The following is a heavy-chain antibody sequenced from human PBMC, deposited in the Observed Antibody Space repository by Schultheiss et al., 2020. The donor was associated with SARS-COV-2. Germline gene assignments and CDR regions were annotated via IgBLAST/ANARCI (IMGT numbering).Heavy chain of an antibody. CDR2: IRYDGSRQ. CDR3: ARGRGGSAGYYAFDM. CDR1: GFSFSTHG. Sequence: GGSLRLSCAASGFSFSTHGMHWVRLAPGKGLEWVAGIRYDGSRQFYSDSVKGRFTVSRDNSNNTMYLQMSSLRAEDTAVYYCARGRGGSAGYYAFDMWGQGTMVTVSS. D-gene: IGHD6-13*01. J-gene: IGHJ3*02. V-gene: IGHV3-33*08.